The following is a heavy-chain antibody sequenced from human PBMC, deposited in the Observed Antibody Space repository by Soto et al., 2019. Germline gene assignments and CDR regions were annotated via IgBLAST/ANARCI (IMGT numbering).Heavy chain of an antibody. CDR2: ISYDGSNK. V-gene: IGHV3-30*18. Sequence: GGSLRLSCAASGFTFSSYGMHWVRQAPGKGLEWVAVISYDGSNKYYADSVKGRFTISRDNSKNTLYLQMNSLRAEDTTVYYCANGPSGSYMTADGWGQGTLVTVSS. D-gene: IGHD1-26*01. J-gene: IGHJ4*02. CDR3: ANGPSGSYMTADG. CDR1: GFTFSSYG.